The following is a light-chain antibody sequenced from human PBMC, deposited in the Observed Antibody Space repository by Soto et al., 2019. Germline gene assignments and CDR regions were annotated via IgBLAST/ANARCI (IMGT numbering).Light chain of an antibody. CDR3: SSYAGSNNLL. CDR2: EVT. V-gene: IGLV2-8*01. J-gene: IGLJ2*01. Sequence: QSVLTQPPSASGSPGQSVTISCTGTSSDVGGYNYVSWYQQHPGKAPKLIIYEVTKRPSGVPDRFSGSKSGNTASLTVSGLQADDEADYYRSSYAGSNNLLFGGGTKLTVL. CDR1: SSDVGGYNY.